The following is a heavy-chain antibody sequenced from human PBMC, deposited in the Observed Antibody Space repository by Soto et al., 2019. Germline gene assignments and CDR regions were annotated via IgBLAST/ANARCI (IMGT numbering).Heavy chain of an antibody. V-gene: IGHV1-18*01. J-gene: IGHJ6*02. CDR2: ISAYNGNT. CDR3: ARGGRTSFYYGQDV. D-gene: IGHD2-2*01. Sequence: QVQLVQSGAEVRKPGASVKVSCKASGYAFSNYGISWVRQAPGQGLEWMGWISAYNGNTNYAQKLQGRVTMTTDTSTSPAYMEVRSLRSDGTAVYYCARGGRTSFYYGQDVWGQGTTVAVS. CDR1: GYAFSNYG.